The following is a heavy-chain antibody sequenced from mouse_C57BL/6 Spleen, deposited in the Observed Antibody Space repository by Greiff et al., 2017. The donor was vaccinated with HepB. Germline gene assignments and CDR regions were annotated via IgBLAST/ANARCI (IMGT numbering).Heavy chain of an antibody. J-gene: IGHJ3*01. CDR1: GYTFTSYW. CDR2: IHPSDSDT. Sequence: QVHVKQPGAELVKPGASVKVSCKASGYTFTSYWMHWVKQRPGQGLEWIGRIHPSDSDTNYNQKFKGKATLTVDKSSSTAYMQLSSLTSEDSAVYYCAMGNYSNPFAYWGQGTLVTVSA. V-gene: IGHV1-74*01. D-gene: IGHD2-5*01. CDR3: AMGNYSNPFAY.